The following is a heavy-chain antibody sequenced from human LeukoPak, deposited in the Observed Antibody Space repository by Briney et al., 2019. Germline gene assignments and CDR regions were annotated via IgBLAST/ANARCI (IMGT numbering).Heavy chain of an antibody. D-gene: IGHD2-2*01. Sequence: PSETLSLTCTVSGGSISSGDYYWSWIRQPPGKGLEWIGYIYYSGSTYYNPSLKSRVTISVDTSKNQFSLKLSSVTAADTAVYYCASGKYCSSTSCSHKSPLDAFDIWGQGTMVTVSS. CDR3: ASGKYCSSTSCSHKSPLDAFDI. CDR2: IYYSGST. J-gene: IGHJ3*02. V-gene: IGHV4-30-4*08. CDR1: GGSISSGDYY.